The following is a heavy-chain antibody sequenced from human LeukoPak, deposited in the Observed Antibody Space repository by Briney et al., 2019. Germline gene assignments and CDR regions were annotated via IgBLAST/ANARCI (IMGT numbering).Heavy chain of an antibody. CDR3: ARAGYYGDDAFDL. CDR2: IRQDGSEK. J-gene: IGHJ3*01. CDR1: GFTIGSYW. D-gene: IGHD2/OR15-2a*01. V-gene: IGHV3-7*01. Sequence: GGSLRLSCAGSGFTIGSYWMSWVRQAPGKGLEWVANIRQDGSEKYYVDSVKGRLTIPRDNAKNSLYLQMNSLRAEDTGIYYCARAGYYGDDAFDLWGQGTMVTVSS.